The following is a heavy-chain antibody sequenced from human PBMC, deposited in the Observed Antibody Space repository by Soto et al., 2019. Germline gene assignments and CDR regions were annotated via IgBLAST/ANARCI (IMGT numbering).Heavy chain of an antibody. Sequence: EVQLVESGGGLVKPGESLRVSCAASGFTFSYYSLHWVRQAPGKGLEWVSSISGSSTYIYYADRVKGRFTISRDNAKNSLYLRMDSLRAEYTAVYYCARGDGTGLYNSGWSPRYWGQGTLVTVSS. D-gene: IGHD6-19*01. J-gene: IGHJ4*02. CDR2: ISGSSTYI. V-gene: IGHV3-21*04. CDR1: GFTFSYYS. CDR3: ARGDGTGLYNSGWSPRY.